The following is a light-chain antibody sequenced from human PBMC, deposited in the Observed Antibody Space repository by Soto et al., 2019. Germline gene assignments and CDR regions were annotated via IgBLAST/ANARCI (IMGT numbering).Light chain of an antibody. V-gene: IGKV1-6*01. Sequence: IQMTQSPSSLSACGVGRVRIGCRASLGIGSHLGWYQQKPGKAPNLLIYAASSLQSGVPSRFSGSGSGTDFTLTISSLQPQDFATYYCLQDYNYPLTFGQGTRLEIK. CDR3: LQDYNYPLT. CDR2: AAS. CDR1: LGIGSH. J-gene: IGKJ5*01.